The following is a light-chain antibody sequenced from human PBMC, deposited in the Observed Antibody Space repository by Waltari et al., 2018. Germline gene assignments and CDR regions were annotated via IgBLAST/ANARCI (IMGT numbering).Light chain of an antibody. CDR3: QRSDPFSPS. J-gene: IGKJ1*01. CDR1: DNINNW. CDR2: KAS. Sequence: DIQMTQSPSTLSASVGDRVTITCRASDNINNWLAWYQQKPGKAPKLLIYKASNLEPGVPSRFSGSGSGTDFALTISSLQPDDFATYYCQRSDPFSPSCGQGTMVDIK. V-gene: IGKV1-5*03.